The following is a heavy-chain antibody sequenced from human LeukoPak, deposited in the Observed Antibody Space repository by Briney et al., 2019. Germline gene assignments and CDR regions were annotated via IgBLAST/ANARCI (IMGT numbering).Heavy chain of an antibody. D-gene: IGHD6-19*01. CDR2: ISYDGSNK. CDR1: GFTFSSYA. Sequence: GGSLRLSCAASGFTFSSYAMHWVRQAPGKGLEWVAVISYDGSNKYYADSVKGRFTISRDNSKSTLYLQMNSLRAEDTAVYYCARDIRVREPADYFDYWGQGTLVTVSS. CDR3: ARDIRVREPADYFDY. V-gene: IGHV3-30*04. J-gene: IGHJ4*02.